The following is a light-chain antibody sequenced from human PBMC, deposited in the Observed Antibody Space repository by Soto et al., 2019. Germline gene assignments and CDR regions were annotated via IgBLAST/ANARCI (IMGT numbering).Light chain of an antibody. V-gene: IGLV1-51*01. CDR3: ATWDSSLRAHV. J-gene: IGLJ1*01. CDR1: SPNIGKNY. Sequence: QSVLTQSPSVSAAPGQKVTISCSGSSPNIGKNYVFWYQHVPGTAPKLVIYDNDKRPSGIPDRFSGSKSGTSATLGITGLQTGDEADYYCATWDSSLRAHVFGTGTKVTVL. CDR2: DND.